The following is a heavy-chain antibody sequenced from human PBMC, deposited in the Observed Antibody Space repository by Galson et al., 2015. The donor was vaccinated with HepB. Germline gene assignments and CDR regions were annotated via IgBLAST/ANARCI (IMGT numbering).Heavy chain of an antibody. CDR2: IYYGGSGTT. CDR3: ARPRYCSSATCTAAFDY. CDR1: GGSIVSSSHY. Sequence: TLSLTCTVSGGSIVSSSHYWGWIRQPPGKGLEWIGRIYYGGSGTTLYNPSLTSRVTISVDPSKNQFSLEVRSVTAADTAVYYCARPRYCSSATCTAAFDYWGQGTLVTVSS. D-gene: IGHD2-2*01. J-gene: IGHJ4*02. V-gene: IGHV4-39*01.